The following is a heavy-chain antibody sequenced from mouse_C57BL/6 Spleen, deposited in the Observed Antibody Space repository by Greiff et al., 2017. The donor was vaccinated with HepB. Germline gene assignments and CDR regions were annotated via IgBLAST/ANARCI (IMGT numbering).Heavy chain of an antibody. CDR2: IYPGSGST. CDR3: ARDYYGSGY. J-gene: IGHJ2*01. D-gene: IGHD1-1*01. CDR1: GYTFTSYW. V-gene: IGHV1-55*01. Sequence: QVHVKQPGAELVKPGASVKMSCKASGYTFTSYWITWVKQRPGQGLEWIGDIYPGSGSTNYNEKFKSKATLTVDTSSSTAYMQLSSLTSEDSAVYYCARDYYGSGYWGQGTTLTVSS.